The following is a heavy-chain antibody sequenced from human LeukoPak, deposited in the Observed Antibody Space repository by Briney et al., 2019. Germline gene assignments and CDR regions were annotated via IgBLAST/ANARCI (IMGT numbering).Heavy chain of an antibody. J-gene: IGHJ4*02. CDR1: GGSISSYY. CDR3: ARDNSSGWSYYFDY. Sequence: TSETLSVTCTVSGGSISSYYSSWIRQPPGKGLEWIGYIYYSGSTNYNPSLKSRVTISVDTSKNQFSLKLSSVTAADTAVYYCARDNSSGWSYYFDYWGQGTLVTVSS. V-gene: IGHV4-59*01. CDR2: IYYSGST. D-gene: IGHD6-19*01.